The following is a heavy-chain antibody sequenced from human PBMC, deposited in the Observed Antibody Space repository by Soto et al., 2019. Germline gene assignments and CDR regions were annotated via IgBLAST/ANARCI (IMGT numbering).Heavy chain of an antibody. D-gene: IGHD1-1*01. Sequence: QVHLVQSGAEVKKPGASVKVSCKGSGYAFTTYGITWVRQAPGQGLEWMGWISAHNGNTNYAQKLQGRVTVTRDTSTSTAYMALRSPRSDDTAVYYCARGRYGDYWGQGARVTVSS. CDR2: ISAHNGNT. V-gene: IGHV1-18*01. J-gene: IGHJ4*02. CDR1: GYAFTTYG. CDR3: ARGRYGDY.